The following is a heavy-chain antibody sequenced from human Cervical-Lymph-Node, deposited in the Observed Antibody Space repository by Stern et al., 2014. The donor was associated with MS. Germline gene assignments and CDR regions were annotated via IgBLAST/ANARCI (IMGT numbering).Heavy chain of an antibody. V-gene: IGHV1-2*06. CDR3: AREATRIIDGIDY. CDR2: LSPNSDDP. CDR1: GYDFTGFF. D-gene: IGHD1-14*01. Sequence: VQLVQSGAKMKKPGASVRVSCKASGYDFTGFFIHWVRQVPGQGLEWMGRLSPNSDDPTYAQNFQDRVTLTRDTSIGTAYLELSSLTSADTAVYYCAREATRIIDGIDYWGQGTPVTVSS. J-gene: IGHJ4*02.